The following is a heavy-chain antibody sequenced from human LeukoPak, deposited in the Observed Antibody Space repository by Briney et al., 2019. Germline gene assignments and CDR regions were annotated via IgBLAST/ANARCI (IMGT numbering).Heavy chain of an antibody. CDR3: AKEAGSGYYAYYYYVMDA. J-gene: IGHJ6*02. D-gene: IGHD3-3*01. Sequence: PGGSLRLSCAASGFTFSSYAMSWVRQAPGKGLEWVSAISGSGGSTYYADSVKGRFTISRDNSKNTLYLQMNSLRAEDTAVYYCAKEAGSGYYAYYYYVMDAWGQGTTVTVSS. CDR2: ISGSGGST. CDR1: GFTFSSYA. V-gene: IGHV3-23*01.